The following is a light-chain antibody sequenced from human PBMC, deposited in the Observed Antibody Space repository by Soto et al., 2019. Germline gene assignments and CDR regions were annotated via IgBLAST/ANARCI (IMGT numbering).Light chain of an antibody. CDR1: QSVSNNY. Sequence: EILVTQSPGPLSLSPGERATLSCRANQSVSNNYLAWYQQKPCQAPRLLIYGASNRATGVPVRFSGTGSGTVFTLSIGSLEAEDSAVYYCQQRKNWPPITFGQGTRLEIK. CDR2: GAS. J-gene: IGKJ5*01. V-gene: IGKV3D-20*02. CDR3: QQRKNWPPIT.